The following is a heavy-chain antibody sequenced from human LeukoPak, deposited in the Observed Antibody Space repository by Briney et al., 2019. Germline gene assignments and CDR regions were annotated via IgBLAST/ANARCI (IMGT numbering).Heavy chain of an antibody. CDR2: ISGSSGST. J-gene: IGHJ6*02. Sequence: GGSLRLSCAASGFTFSSYAMSWVRQAPGKGLEWVSAISGSSGSTYYADSVKGRFTISRDNSKNTLYLQMNSLRAEDTAVYYCAKYSTYYYGMDVWGQGTTVTVSS. D-gene: IGHD6-13*01. CDR3: AKYSTYYYGMDV. CDR1: GFTFSSYA. V-gene: IGHV3-23*01.